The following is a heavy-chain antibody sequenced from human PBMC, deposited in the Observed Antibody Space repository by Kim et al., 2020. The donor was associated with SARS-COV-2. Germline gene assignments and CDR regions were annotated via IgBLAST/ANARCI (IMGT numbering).Heavy chain of an antibody. CDR3: ARATVCNLFDP. CDR2: ISSGSSYT. Sequence: GGSLRLSCTASEFTFSDYYMIWIRQAPGKGLEWVSYISSGSSYTCYADSVKGRFTISRDNANNSLYLQMNGLRVEDTAIYYCARATVCNLFDPWGQGTLVTVP. J-gene: IGHJ5*02. V-gene: IGHV3-11*05. CDR1: EFTFSDYY. D-gene: IGHD3-16*01.